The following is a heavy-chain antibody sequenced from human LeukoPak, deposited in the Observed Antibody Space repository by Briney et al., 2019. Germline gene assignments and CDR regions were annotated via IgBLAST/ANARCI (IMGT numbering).Heavy chain of an antibody. CDR3: ARPGGRLARSPFDH. J-gene: IGHJ4*02. CDR2: IHFSGGT. CDR1: GGSFSGGTFY. Sequence: SGTLSLICTFPGGSFSGGTFYWAWIRQPPGRGLEWIGSIHFSGGTYYNPSLKSRVTISVDTSKNQFSLKLTSVTAADTAVYYCARPGGRLARSPFDHWGQGTLVPVSS. D-gene: IGHD6-19*01. V-gene: IGHV4-39*01.